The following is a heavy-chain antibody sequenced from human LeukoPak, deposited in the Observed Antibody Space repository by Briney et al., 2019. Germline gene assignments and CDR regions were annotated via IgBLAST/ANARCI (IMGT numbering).Heavy chain of an antibody. V-gene: IGHV4-30-4*08. J-gene: IGHJ3*02. CDR3: ARDSDCSGGSCPITFDI. CDR2: IYYSGST. Sequence: SWVRQPPGKGLEWIGYIYYSGSTYYNPSLKSRVTISVDTSKNQFSLKLSSVTAADTAVYYCARDSDCSGGSCPITFDIWGQGTMVTVSS. D-gene: IGHD2-15*01.